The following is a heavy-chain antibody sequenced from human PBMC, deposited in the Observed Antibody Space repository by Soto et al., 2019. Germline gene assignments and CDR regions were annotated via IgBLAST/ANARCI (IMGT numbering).Heavy chain of an antibody. D-gene: IGHD2-21*01. CDR2: VYYSGGT. J-gene: IGHJ3*02. CDR1: GGSLTDHY. CDR3: ARGNDWKSSTFDI. V-gene: IGHV4-59*11. Sequence: QVQLQESGPGLVKLSETLSLTCTVAGGSLTDHYWNWFRQSPGKGLHWIGYVYYSGGTNYNPSLKSRVTMSVDTSKNQFSLNLRSVTAADTAVYYCARGNDWKSSTFDIWGQGTMVSVSS.